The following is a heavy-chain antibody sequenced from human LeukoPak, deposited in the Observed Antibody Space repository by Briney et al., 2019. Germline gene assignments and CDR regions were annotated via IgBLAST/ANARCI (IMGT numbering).Heavy chain of an antibody. CDR1: GGSFSGYY. CDR2: INHSGST. V-gene: IGHV4-34*01. D-gene: IGHD2-2*01. CDR3: ARFYGGIIVVVPAARGDYFDY. Sequence: SETLSLTCAVYGGSFSGYYWSWIRQPPGKGLEWIGEINHSGSTNYNPSLKSRVTISVDTSKNQSSLKLSSVTAADTAVYYCARFYGGIIVVVPAARGDYFDYWGQGTLVTVSS. J-gene: IGHJ4*02.